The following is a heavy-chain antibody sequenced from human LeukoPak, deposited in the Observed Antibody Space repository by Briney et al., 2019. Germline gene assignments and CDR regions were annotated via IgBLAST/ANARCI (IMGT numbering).Heavy chain of an antibody. V-gene: IGHV3-23*01. D-gene: IGHD4-11*01. CDR1: GFTFSSYW. CDR3: ARGGQYTNSVIDY. Sequence: GGSLRCSCAASGFTFSSYWMSWVRQAPGKGLEWVSVMTPNGDHTYYSDSVRGRFTISRGNSMNTMSLQMNSLRAEDTAIYYCARGGQYTNSVIDYWGQGTLVTVSS. CDR2: MTPNGDHT. J-gene: IGHJ4*02.